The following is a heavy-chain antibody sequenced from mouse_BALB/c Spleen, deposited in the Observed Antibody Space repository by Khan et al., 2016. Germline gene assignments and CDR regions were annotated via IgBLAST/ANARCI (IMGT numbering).Heavy chain of an antibody. J-gene: IGHJ4*01. CDR3: ASYYGNYYAMDY. CDR1: GYSITSDYA. Sequence: EVQLQESGPGLVKPSQSLSLTYTVTGYSITSDYAWNWIRQFPGNKLEWMGYISYSGSTSYNPSLKSRISITRDTSKNQFFLQLNSVTTEDTATYYCASYYGNYYAMDYWGQGTSVTVSS. D-gene: IGHD2-1*01. CDR2: ISYSGST. V-gene: IGHV3-2*02.